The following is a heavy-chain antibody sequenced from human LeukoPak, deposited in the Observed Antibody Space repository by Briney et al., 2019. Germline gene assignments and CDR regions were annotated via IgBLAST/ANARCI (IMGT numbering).Heavy chain of an antibody. J-gene: IGHJ4*02. V-gene: IGHV3-21*01. CDR2: IYRSGNYI. D-gene: IGHD2-2*01. Sequence: GGSLRLSCAASGFTFSIYSMNWVRQVPGKGLEWVSSIYRSGNYIYYADSLKGRFPIPRDNAKNSLYLQMNSLRAEDTAVYYCSRRYCSSTNCYSFDYWGQGTLVTVSS. CDR1: GFTFSIYS. CDR3: SRRYCSSTNCYSFDY.